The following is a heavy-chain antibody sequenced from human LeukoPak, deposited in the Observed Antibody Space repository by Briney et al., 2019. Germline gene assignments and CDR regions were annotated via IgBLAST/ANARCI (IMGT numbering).Heavy chain of an antibody. CDR1: GYSSGYY. Sequence: ASVTVSCKASGYSSGYYMHWVRQAPGQGLEWLGWISTYNGNTHYAQRLQGRVTMTTDTSTTTAYMELRSLRSDDTAVYYCARDYRTGFDYWGQGTLVTVSS. CDR3: ARDYRTGFDY. J-gene: IGHJ4*02. CDR2: ISTYNGNT. D-gene: IGHD7-27*01. V-gene: IGHV1-18*04.